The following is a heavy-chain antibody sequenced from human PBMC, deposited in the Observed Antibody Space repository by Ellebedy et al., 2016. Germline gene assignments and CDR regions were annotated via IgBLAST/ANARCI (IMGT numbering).Heavy chain of an antibody. CDR3: ARFDSSGYASDY. V-gene: IGHV1-18*01. J-gene: IGHJ4*02. D-gene: IGHD3-22*01. CDR1: GYTFTSYG. CDR2: ISAYNGNT. Sequence: ASVKVSCXASGYTFTSYGISWVRQAPGQGLEWMGWISAYNGNTNYAQKLQGRVTMTTDTSTSTAYMELRSLRSDDTAVYYCARFDSSGYASDYWGQGTLVTVSS.